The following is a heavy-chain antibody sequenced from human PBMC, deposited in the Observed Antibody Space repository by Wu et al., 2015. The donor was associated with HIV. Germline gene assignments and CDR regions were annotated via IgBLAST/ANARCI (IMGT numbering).Heavy chain of an antibody. Sequence: QMQLVQSGPEVKKPGTSVKVSCKASGFTFTSSAMQWVRQARGQRLEWIGWIVVGSGNTNYAQKFQERVTITRDMSTSTAYMELSSLRSEDTAVYYCARDLCVRGVCYRSPGDWFDPWGQGTLVTVSS. CDR1: GFTFTSSA. CDR3: ARDLCVRGVCYRSPGDWFDP. J-gene: IGHJ5*02. V-gene: IGHV1-58*02. CDR2: IVVGSGNT. D-gene: IGHD2-8*02.